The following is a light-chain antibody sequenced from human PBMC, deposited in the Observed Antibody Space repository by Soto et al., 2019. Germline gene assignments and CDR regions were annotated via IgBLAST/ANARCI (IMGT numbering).Light chain of an antibody. CDR3: QSNDSSLSGTV. CDR2: GNN. J-gene: IGLJ1*01. Sequence: QSGLTQPPSVSGAPGQRVTISCSGSSSNFGAGYAVQWYQQLPGTAPKLLIYGNNNRPSGVPDRFSGSKSGTSASLAITGLQAEDGADYSCQSNDSSLSGTVFGTGTKVTVL. V-gene: IGLV1-40*01. CDR1: SSNFGAGYA.